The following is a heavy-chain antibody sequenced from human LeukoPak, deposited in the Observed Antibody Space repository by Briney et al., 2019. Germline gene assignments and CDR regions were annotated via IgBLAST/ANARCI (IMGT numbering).Heavy chain of an antibody. Sequence: GGSLRLSCAASGFTFSSYSMNWVRQAPGKGLEWVSYISSSSTIYYADSVKGRFTISRDNAKNSLYLQMNSLRAEDTAVYYCARDKPQKDIVATNFDYWGQGTLVTVSS. CDR1: GFTFSSYS. CDR2: ISSSSTI. J-gene: IGHJ4*02. D-gene: IGHD5-12*01. CDR3: ARDKPQKDIVATNFDY. V-gene: IGHV3-48*04.